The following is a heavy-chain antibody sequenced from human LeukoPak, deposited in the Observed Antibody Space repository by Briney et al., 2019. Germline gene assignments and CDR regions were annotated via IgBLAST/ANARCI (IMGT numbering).Heavy chain of an antibody. V-gene: IGHV4-59*01. CDR3: ARVSDYYGSGSYPDAFDI. CDR2: IYYSGST. D-gene: IGHD3-10*01. J-gene: IGHJ3*02. CDR1: GGSISSYY. Sequence: SETLSLTCTVSGGSISSYYWSWIRQPPGKGLEWIGYIYYSGSTNYNPSPKSRVTISVDTSKNQFSLKLSSVTAADTAVYYCARVSDYYGSGSYPDAFDIWGQGTMVTVSS.